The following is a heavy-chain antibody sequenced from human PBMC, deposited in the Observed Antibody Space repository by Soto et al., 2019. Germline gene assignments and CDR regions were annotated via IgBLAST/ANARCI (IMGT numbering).Heavy chain of an antibody. Sequence: SETLSLTCTVSGGSIRNGDYYWGWIRQPPGKGLEWIGYVYYSGTTYSHPSINSRVSISVDTSENQFSLRLTPVTAADTAVYYCVTVNLVGAAYYFDYWGPGTLVTVSS. J-gene: IGHJ4*02. CDR1: GGSIRNGDYY. CDR3: VTVNLVGAAYYFDY. CDR2: VYYSGTT. V-gene: IGHV4-30-4*01. D-gene: IGHD1-26*01.